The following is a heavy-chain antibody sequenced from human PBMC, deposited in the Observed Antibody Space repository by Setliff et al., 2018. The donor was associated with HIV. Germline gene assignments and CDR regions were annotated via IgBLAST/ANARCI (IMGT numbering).Heavy chain of an antibody. J-gene: IGHJ1*01. D-gene: IGHD3-22*01. Sequence: SETLSLTCAVSGYSISSGYYWGWIRQPPGKGLEWIGSIYHSGSTYYNPSLKSRVTISVDTSKNQFPLKLSSVTAADTAVYYCARQGYYDQEYFKHWGQGTLVTVS. CDR1: GYSISSGYY. CDR3: ARQGYYDQEYFKH. CDR2: IYHSGST. V-gene: IGHV4-38-2*01.